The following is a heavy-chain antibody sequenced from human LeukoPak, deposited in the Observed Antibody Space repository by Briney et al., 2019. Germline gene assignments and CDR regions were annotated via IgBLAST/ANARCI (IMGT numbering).Heavy chain of an antibody. CDR3: AGDLYCGSNSCTGGKMDI. V-gene: IGHV4-59*01. CDR2: SYSNGRS. Sequence: SETLSLTCTVSGGSISSFYWSWIRLSPGKGLDRIGISYSNGRSNYNYSLTSRVTISVDMSKNQFSLMLNSVTAADSAVYYCAGDLYCGSNSCTGGKMDIWGEGTTVTVSS. D-gene: IGHD2-2*01. CDR1: GGSISSFY. J-gene: IGHJ3*02.